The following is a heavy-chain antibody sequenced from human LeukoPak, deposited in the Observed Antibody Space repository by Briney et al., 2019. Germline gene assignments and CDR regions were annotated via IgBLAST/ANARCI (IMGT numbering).Heavy chain of an antibody. CDR3: ARIREQQLATDAFDI. CDR1: GGSISSSSYY. CDR2: IYYSGST. V-gene: IGHV4-61*05. D-gene: IGHD6-13*01. J-gene: IGHJ3*02. Sequence: PSETLSLTCTVSGGSISSSSYYWGWIRQPPGKGLEWIGYIYYSGSTNYNPSLKSRVTISVDTSKNQFSLKLSSVTAADTAVYYCARIREQQLATDAFDIWGQGTMVTVSS.